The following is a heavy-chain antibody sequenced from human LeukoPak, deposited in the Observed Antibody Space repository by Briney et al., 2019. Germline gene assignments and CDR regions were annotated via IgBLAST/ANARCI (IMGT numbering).Heavy chain of an antibody. CDR1: GYTFTSYD. J-gene: IGHJ5*02. CDR2: MNPNSGNT. Sequence: ASVKVSCKASGYTFTSYDINWVRQATGQGLEWMGWMNPNSGNTGYAQKFQGRVTITRNTSISTAYMELSSLTSEDTAVYYCTIGKLASRRGSWFDPWGQGTLVTVSS. D-gene: IGHD6-6*01. V-gene: IGHV1-8*03. CDR3: TIGKLASRRGSWFDP.